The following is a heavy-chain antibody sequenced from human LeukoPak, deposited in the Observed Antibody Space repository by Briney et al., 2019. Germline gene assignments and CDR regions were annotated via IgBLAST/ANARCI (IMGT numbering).Heavy chain of an antibody. CDR2: INPNSGGT. CDR1: GYTFTGYY. J-gene: IGHJ4*02. D-gene: IGHD2-15*01. CDR3: ARKYCSGGSCYGYFDY. Sequence: ASVKVSCKASGYTFTGYYMHWARQAPGQGLEWMGRINPNSGGTNYAQKFQGRVTMTRDTSISTAYMELSRLRSDDTAVYYCARKYCSGGSCYGYFDYWGQGTLVTVSS. V-gene: IGHV1-2*06.